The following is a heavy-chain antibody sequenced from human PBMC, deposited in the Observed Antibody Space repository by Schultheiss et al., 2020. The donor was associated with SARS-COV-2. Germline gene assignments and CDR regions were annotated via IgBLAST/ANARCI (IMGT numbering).Heavy chain of an antibody. CDR3: ATSCYRFDLGMDV. D-gene: IGHD2-2*02. CDR2: INHSGST. Sequence: GSLRLSCTVSGGSISSYYWSWIRQPAGKGLEWIGEINHSGSTYYNPSLKSRVTISVDTSKNQFSLKLSSVTAADTAVYYCATSCYRFDLGMDVWGQGTTVTVSS. CDR1: GGSISSYY. J-gene: IGHJ6*02. V-gene: IGHV4-59*04.